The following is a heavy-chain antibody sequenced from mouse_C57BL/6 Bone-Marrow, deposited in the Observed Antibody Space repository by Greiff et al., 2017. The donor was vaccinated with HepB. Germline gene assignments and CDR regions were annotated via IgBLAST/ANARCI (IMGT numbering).Heavy chain of an antibody. V-gene: IGHV1-4*01. J-gene: IGHJ2*01. CDR2: INPSSGYT. CDR1: GYTFTSYT. CDR3: AKDDVYYVDY. Sequence: VQLQQSGAELARPGASVKMSCKASGYTFTSYTMHWVNQRPGQGLEWIGYINPSSGYTKYNQKFKDKATLTADKSTSTAYMQLSSLTSEDSAVYYCAKDDVYYVDYWGQGTTLTVSS.